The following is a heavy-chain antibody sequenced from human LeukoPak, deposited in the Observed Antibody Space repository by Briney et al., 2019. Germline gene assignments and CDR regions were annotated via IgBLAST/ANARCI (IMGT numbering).Heavy chain of an antibody. D-gene: IGHD3-16*02. V-gene: IGHV4-59*12. CDR1: GGSISSYY. J-gene: IGHJ3*02. Sequence: SETLSLTCTVSGGSISSYYWSWIRQPPGKGLEWIGYIYYSGSTNYNPFLKSRVTISVDTSKNQFSLKLSSVTAADTAVYYCARGDDYVWGSYRSDAFDIWGQGTMVTVSS. CDR2: IYYSGST. CDR3: ARGDDYVWGSYRSDAFDI.